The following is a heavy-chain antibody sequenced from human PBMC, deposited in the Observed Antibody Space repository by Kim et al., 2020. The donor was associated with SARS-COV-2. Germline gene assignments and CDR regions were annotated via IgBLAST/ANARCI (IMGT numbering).Heavy chain of an antibody. CDR3: AREGRHCSGTACYLFDY. J-gene: IGHJ4*02. Sequence: GGSLRLSCAASGFIFDTYAMHWVRQTPGRRLEYVSAISSNGADPYYADSVKGRFIISRDNSKNTMYLQMGSLRAEDMALYYCAREGRHCSGTACYLFDYWGQGTLVTVSS. D-gene: IGHD2-2*01. V-gene: IGHV3-64*02. CDR1: GFIFDTYA. CDR2: ISSNGADP.